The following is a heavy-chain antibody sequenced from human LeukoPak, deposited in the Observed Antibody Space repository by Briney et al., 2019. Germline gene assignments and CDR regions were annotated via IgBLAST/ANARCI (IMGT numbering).Heavy chain of an antibody. V-gene: IGHV4-38-2*02. J-gene: IGHJ4*02. CDR1: GYSISSGYY. CDR3: ARRRIEYSSSPRGYYFDY. CDR2: IYHSGST. D-gene: IGHD6-6*01. Sequence: SETLSLTCTVSGYSISSGYYWGWIRQPPGKGLEWIGSIYHSGSTYCNPSLNSRVTISVDTSKNQFSLKLSSVTAADTAVYYCARRRIEYSSSPRGYYFDYWGQGTQVTVSS.